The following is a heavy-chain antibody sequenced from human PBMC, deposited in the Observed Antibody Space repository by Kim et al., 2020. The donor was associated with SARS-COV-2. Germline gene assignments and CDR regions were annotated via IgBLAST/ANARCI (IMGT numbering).Heavy chain of an antibody. D-gene: IGHD1-26*01. Sequence: GKGRFTLSRDNAKSSLYLQMNSLRAEDTAVYYCARDPRIYSGSYGPEDYWGQGTLVTVSS. CDR3: ARDPRIYSGSYGPEDY. J-gene: IGHJ4*02. V-gene: IGHV3-11*06.